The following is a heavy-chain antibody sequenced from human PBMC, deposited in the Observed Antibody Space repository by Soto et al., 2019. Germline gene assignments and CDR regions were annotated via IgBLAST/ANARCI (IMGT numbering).Heavy chain of an antibody. Sequence: SETLSLTCAVSGGSISSGGYSWSWIRQPPGKGLEWIGYIYHSGSTYYNPSLKSRVTISVDRSKNQFSLKLSSVTAADTAVYYCARTATIFGVVDAFDIWGQGTMVTVSS. CDR2: IYHSGST. CDR1: GGSISSGGYS. CDR3: ARTATIFGVVDAFDI. V-gene: IGHV4-30-2*01. J-gene: IGHJ3*02. D-gene: IGHD3-3*01.